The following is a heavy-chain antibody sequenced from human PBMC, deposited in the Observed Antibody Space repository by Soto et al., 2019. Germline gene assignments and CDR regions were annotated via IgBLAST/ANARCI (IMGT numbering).Heavy chain of an antibody. CDR2: IRSKAYGGTT. CDR1: GFTFGDYA. D-gene: IGHD6-13*01. V-gene: IGHV3-49*03. J-gene: IGHJ6*02. Sequence: GSLRLSCTASGFTFGDYAMSWFRQAPGKGLEWVGFIRSKAYGGTTEYAASVKGRFTISRDDSKSIAYLQMNSLKTEDTAVYYCTRPYSTYYYYYGMDVWGQGTTVTVSS. CDR3: TRPYSTYYYYYGMDV.